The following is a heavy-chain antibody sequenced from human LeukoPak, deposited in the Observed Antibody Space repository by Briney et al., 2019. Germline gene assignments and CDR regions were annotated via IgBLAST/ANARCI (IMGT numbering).Heavy chain of an antibody. CDR3: ARAVGAPSGDAFDI. CDR2: IYHSGST. J-gene: IGHJ3*02. CDR1: GDSITSPGYS. V-gene: IGHV4-30-2*01. D-gene: IGHD1-26*01. Sequence: SETLSLTCTVSGDSITSPGYSWSWIRQPPGKGLEYIGFIYHSGSTYYNPSLKSRVTISVDTSKNQFSLKLSSVTAADTAVYYCARAVGAPSGDAFDIWGQGTMVTVSS.